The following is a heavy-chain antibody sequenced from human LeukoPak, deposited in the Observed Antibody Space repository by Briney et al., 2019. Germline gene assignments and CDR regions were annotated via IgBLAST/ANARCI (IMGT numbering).Heavy chain of an antibody. CDR1: GGSISSSSHY. D-gene: IGHD1-26*01. V-gene: IGHV4-39*01. Sequence: SETLSLTCTVSGGSISSSSHYWGWIRQPPGKGLEWVGSIYYSGSTYYNPPLKSRVTISVDTSKNQFSLKLSSVTAADTAVYFCARTYIVGPTRHFDYWGQGTLVTVSS. CDR2: IYYSGST. CDR3: ARTYIVGPTRHFDY. J-gene: IGHJ4*02.